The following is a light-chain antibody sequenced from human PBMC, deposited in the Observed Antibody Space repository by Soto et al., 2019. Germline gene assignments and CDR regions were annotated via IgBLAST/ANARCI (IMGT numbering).Light chain of an antibody. CDR3: SAWDDSLSGVL. CDR1: SSNIGSNS. V-gene: IGLV1-47*01. Sequence: QSVLTQPPSASGTPGQRVTISCSGSSSNIGSNSVFWYQQLPGTAPKLLIYGNNQRPSGVPDRFSGSKSGSSASLAISGLRSGDEAEHYCSAWDDSLSGVLFGGGTKLTVL. J-gene: IGLJ2*01. CDR2: GNN.